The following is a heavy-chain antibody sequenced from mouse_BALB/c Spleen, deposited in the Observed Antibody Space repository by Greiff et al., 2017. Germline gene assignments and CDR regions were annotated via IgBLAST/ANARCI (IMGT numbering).Heavy chain of an antibody. CDR1: GYTFTSYY. V-gene: IGHV1S56*01. Sequence: VQLQQSGPELVKPGASVRISCKASGYTFTSYYIHWVKQRPGQGLEWIGWIYPGNVNTKYNEKFKGKATLTADKSSSTAYMQLSSLTSEDSAVYFCARGEYGNPAYWGQGTLVTVSA. CDR3: ARGEYGNPAY. CDR2: IYPGNVNT. J-gene: IGHJ3*01. D-gene: IGHD2-10*02.